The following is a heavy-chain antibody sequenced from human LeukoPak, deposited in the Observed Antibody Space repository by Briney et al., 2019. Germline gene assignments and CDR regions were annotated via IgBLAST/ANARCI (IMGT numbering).Heavy chain of an antibody. V-gene: IGHV4-31*03. CDR2: IYYSGST. CDR3: AVDSSGQDAFDI. D-gene: IGHD3-22*01. Sequence: ASETLSLTCTVSGGSISSGGYYWSWIRQHPGKGLEWIGYIYYSGSTYYNPSLKSRVTISVDTSKNQFSLKLSSVTAADTAVYYCAVDSSGQDAFDIWGQGTMVTVSS. CDR1: GGSISSGGYY. J-gene: IGHJ3*02.